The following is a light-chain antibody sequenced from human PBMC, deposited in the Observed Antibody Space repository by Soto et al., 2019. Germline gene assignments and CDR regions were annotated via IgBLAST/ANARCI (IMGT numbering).Light chain of an antibody. CDR2: AAS. CDR3: QQYGSAPLT. CDR1: QSVSNNY. V-gene: IGKV3-20*01. J-gene: IGKJ5*01. Sequence: EIVLTQSPGTLSLSPGERATLSCRASQSVSNNYLAWYQQKPGQAPRLLISAASSRATAIPDRFSGSGSGTDFPLTIRRLEPEDFAVYFWQQYGSAPLTFGQGTRLEIE.